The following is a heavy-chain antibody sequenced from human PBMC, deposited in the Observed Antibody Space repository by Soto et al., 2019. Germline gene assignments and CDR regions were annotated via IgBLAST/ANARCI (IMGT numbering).Heavy chain of an antibody. CDR1: GFTFNTYS. CDR3: ARQGYNYGSGLDY. J-gene: IGHJ4*02. V-gene: IGHV3-48*01. CDR2: ISSSSSAI. D-gene: IGHD5-18*01. Sequence: GSLRLSCAASGFTFNTYSMNWVRQAPGRGLEWVSYISSSSSAIYYADSVKGRFTISRDNAKNSLFLQMDSLRAEDTAVYYCARQGYNYGSGLDYWGQGTLVTVSS.